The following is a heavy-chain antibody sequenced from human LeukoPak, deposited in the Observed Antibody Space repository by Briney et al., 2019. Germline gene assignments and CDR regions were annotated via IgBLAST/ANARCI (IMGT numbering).Heavy chain of an antibody. CDR3: ARGPTISETGCFDF. CDR1: GGSFSTYY. D-gene: IGHD1-1*01. V-gene: IGHV4-34*01. J-gene: IGHJ4*03. Sequence: SETLSLTCAVYGGSFSTYYWSWIRQSPGKGLEWIAEINHRGDTNYNPSAKSRVTISVDTSKNQFSLKVRSLTAADTAVYYCARGPTISETGCFDFWGQGTLVTVSS. CDR2: INHRGDT.